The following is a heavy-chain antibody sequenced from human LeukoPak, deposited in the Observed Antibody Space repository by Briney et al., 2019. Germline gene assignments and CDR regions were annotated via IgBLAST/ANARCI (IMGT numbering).Heavy chain of an antibody. CDR1: GFTFSSYG. Sequence: GGSLRLSCAASGFTFSSYGMHWVRQAPGKGLEWVAFIRYDGSNKYYADSVKGRFTISRDNSKNTLYLQKNSLRAEDTAVYYCAKDRITMVRGVNFDYWGQGTLVTVSS. CDR2: IRYDGSNK. D-gene: IGHD3-10*01. V-gene: IGHV3-30*02. CDR3: AKDRITMVRGVNFDY. J-gene: IGHJ4*02.